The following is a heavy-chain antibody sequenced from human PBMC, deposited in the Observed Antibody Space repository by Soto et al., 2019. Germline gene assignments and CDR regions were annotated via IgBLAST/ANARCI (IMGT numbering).Heavy chain of an antibody. J-gene: IGHJ4*02. CDR3: ARQILGYCSGGSCPQDY. CDR1: GGSISSSSYY. Sequence: QLQLQESGPGLVKPSETLSLTCTVSGGSISSSSYYWGWIRQPPGKGLEWIGSIYYSGSTYYNPSLKSRVTISVDTSKNQFSLQLSSVTAADTAVYYCARQILGYCSGGSCPQDYWGQGTLVTVSS. CDR2: IYYSGST. V-gene: IGHV4-39*01. D-gene: IGHD2-15*01.